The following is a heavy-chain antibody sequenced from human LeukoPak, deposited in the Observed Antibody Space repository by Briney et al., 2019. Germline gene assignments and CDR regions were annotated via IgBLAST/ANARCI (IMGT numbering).Heavy chain of an antibody. CDR1: GFTFSSYA. CDR3: AKSLTTVKRGNFDS. D-gene: IGHD4-17*01. J-gene: IGHJ4*02. Sequence: GGSLRLSCAASGFTFSSYAVSWVRQAPGKGLEWVSVISGSGANTYYADSVKGRFTISRDNSKNTLYLQMNSLRAEDTAVFFCAKSLTTVKRGNFDSWGQGTLVTVSS. V-gene: IGHV3-23*01. CDR2: ISGSGANT.